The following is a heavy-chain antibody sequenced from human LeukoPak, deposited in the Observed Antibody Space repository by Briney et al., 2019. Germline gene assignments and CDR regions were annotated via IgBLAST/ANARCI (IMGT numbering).Heavy chain of an antibody. CDR1: GGSISGYY. V-gene: IGHV4-59*01. J-gene: IGHJ4*02. D-gene: IGHD2-15*01. CDR3: ARRYCSGGSCYSALDY. CDR2: IYYRGST. Sequence: SETLSLTCTVSGGSISGYYYNWIRQPPGKGLEWIGYIYYRGSTNYNPSLKSRVTISVDTSKNQFSLKLSSVTAADTAVYYCARRYCSGGSCYSALDYWGQGALVTVSS.